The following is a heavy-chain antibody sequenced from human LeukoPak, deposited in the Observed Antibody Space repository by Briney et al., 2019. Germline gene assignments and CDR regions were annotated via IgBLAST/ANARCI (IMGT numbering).Heavy chain of an antibody. CDR3: AREGFDSSGYYSSSRRYYFDY. J-gene: IGHJ4*02. D-gene: IGHD3-22*01. V-gene: IGHV1-2*02. Sequence: ASVKVSRKASGYTFTGYYMHWVRQAPGQGLEWMGWINPKTGGTKYAQKLQGRVTMTTDTSTSTAYMELRSLRSDDTAVYYCAREGFDSSGYYSSSRRYYFDYWGQGTLVTVSS. CDR2: INPKTGGT. CDR1: GYTFTGYY.